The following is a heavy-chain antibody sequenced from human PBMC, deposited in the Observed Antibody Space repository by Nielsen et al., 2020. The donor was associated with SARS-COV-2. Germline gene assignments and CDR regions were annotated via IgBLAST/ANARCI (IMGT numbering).Heavy chain of an antibody. CDR2: IYYSGST. CDR1: GGSISSYY. CDR3: AREEIYGDYGKSLDP. Sequence: SETLSLTCTVSGGSISSYYWSWIRQPPGKGLEWIGYIYYSGSTYYNPSLKSRVTISVDTSKNQFSLKLSSVTAADTAVYYCAREEIYGDYGKSLDPWGQGTLVTVSS. D-gene: IGHD4-17*01. J-gene: IGHJ5*02. V-gene: IGHV4-59*12.